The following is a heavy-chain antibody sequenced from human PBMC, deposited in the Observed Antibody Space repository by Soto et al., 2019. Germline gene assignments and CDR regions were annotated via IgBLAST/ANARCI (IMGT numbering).Heavy chain of an antibody. V-gene: IGHV4-59*08. Sequence: PSETLSLTCSVSGASISSDYWSWLRQPPGKGLEWIAYIYYSGSTNYNPSLKSRVTIAKDTSKNQFSLKLTSVTAADTAVYYCARSGYDEFFDYWGQGTLVTVS. CDR1: GASISSDY. J-gene: IGHJ4*02. CDR2: IYYSGST. D-gene: IGHD5-12*01. CDR3: ARSGYDEFFDY.